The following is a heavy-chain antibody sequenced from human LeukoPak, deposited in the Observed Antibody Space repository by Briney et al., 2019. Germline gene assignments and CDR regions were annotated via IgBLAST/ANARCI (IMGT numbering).Heavy chain of an antibody. CDR2: ISYDGSNK. CDR1: GFTFSSYG. D-gene: IGHD3-22*01. Sequence: PGRSLRLSCAASGFTFSSYGMHWVRQAPGKGLEWVAVISYDGSNKYYADSVKGRFTISRDNSKNTLYLQMNSLRAEDTAVYYCARAGYYYDSKRKFDPWGQGTLVTVSS. J-gene: IGHJ5*02. CDR3: ARAGYYYDSKRKFDP. V-gene: IGHV3-30*03.